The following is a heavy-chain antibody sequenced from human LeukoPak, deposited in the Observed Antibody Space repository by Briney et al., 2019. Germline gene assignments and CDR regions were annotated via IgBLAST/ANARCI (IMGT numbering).Heavy chain of an antibody. CDR1: GGSISTYY. D-gene: IGHD6-13*01. V-gene: IGHV4-59*01. CDR3: ARGVYIAAAQYGY. J-gene: IGHJ4*02. Sequence: SETLSLTCTVSGGSISTYYWSWIRQPPGKGLEWIGYIYYSGTTNYNPSLKSRVTISVDASKNQFSLKLSSVTAADTAVYYCARGVYIAAAQYGYWGQGTLVTVSS. CDR2: IYYSGTT.